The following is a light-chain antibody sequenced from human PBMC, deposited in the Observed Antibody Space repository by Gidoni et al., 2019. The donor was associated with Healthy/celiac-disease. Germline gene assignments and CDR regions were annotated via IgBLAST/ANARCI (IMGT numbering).Light chain of an antibody. CDR2: GAS. J-gene: IGKJ1*01. CDR1: PSVSSN. CDR3: QQYNSGT. Sequence: EIVMTQSPATLSVSPGERATLSCRASPSVSSNLAWYQQKPGQAPRPLIYGASTRATGIPARFSGSGSGTEFTLTISSLQSEDFAVYYCQQYNSGTFGQGTKVEIK. V-gene: IGKV3-15*01.